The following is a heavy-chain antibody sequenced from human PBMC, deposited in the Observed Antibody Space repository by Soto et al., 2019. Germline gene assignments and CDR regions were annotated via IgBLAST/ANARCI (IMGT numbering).Heavy chain of an antibody. CDR1: GGSISSYY. D-gene: IGHD2-2*01. J-gene: IGHJ5*02. CDR2: IYYSGST. CDR3: ARVGRYCSSTSCWYNWFDP. V-gene: IGHV4-59*01. Sequence: SESLSLTCTVSGGSISSYYWGWIRQPPGKGLEWIGYIYYSGSTNYNPSLKSRVTISVDTSKNQFSLKLSSVTAADTAVYYCARVGRYCSSTSCWYNWFDPWGQGTLVTVSS.